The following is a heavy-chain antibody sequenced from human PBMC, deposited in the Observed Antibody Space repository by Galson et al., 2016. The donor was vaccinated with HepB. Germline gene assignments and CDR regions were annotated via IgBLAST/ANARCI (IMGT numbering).Heavy chain of an antibody. CDR2: IWYDGNNK. J-gene: IGHJ6*02. V-gene: IGHV3-33*06. CDR3: VKDLGGAGWLQSGRITYYGMDV. Sequence: SLRLSCAASGSTFRNYGTHWVRQAPGKGLEWVAAIWYDGNNKYYADSVKGRFTISRDNSKNTLYLQMNSLRVEDTAEYFCVKDLGGAGWLQSGRITYYGMDVWGQGTTVTASS. CDR1: GSTFRNYG. D-gene: IGHD5-24*01.